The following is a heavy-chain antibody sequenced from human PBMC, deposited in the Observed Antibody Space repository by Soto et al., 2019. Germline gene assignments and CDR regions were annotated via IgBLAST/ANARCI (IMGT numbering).Heavy chain of an antibody. CDR1: GFTFSTYW. V-gene: IGHV3-74*01. CDR3: ARDQGYCSGGSCYVAGY. CDR2: INSDGSTT. J-gene: IGHJ4*02. Sequence: EVQLVESGGGLVQPGGSLRLSCAASGFTFSTYWMHWVRQAPGKGLVWVSRINSDGSTTDYAESVRGRFTISRDNAKNXQYLQMNSLRAEDTAVYYCARDQGYCSGGSCYVAGYWGQGTLVTVSS. D-gene: IGHD2-15*01.